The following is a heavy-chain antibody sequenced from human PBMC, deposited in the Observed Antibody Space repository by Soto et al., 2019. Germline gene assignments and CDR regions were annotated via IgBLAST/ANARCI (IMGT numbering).Heavy chain of an antibody. CDR2: INPNSGGT. Sequence: ASVKVSCKASGYTFTGYYMHWVRQAPGQGLEWMGWINPNSGGTNYAQKFQGRVTMTRDTSISTAYMEPSRLRSDDTAVYHCARGLAAAGTWVTYYYYGMDVWGQGTTVTVSS. V-gene: IGHV1-2*02. D-gene: IGHD6-13*01. J-gene: IGHJ6*02. CDR3: ARGLAAAGTWVTYYYYGMDV. CDR1: GYTFTGYY.